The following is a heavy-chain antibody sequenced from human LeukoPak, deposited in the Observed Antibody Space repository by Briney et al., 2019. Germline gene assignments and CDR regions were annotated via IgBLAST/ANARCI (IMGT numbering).Heavy chain of an antibody. V-gene: IGHV4-34*01. CDR1: GESFSGYY. Sequence: SETLSLTCAVYGESFSGYYWSWIRQPPGKGLEWIGEINHSGSTSSHPSLKSRVTISVDTSNNQFSLKLSSVTAADTAIYYCARGRRGYSYCFDYWGQETLVTVSS. CDR3: ARGRRGYSYCFDY. CDR2: INHSGST. J-gene: IGHJ4*02. D-gene: IGHD3-22*01.